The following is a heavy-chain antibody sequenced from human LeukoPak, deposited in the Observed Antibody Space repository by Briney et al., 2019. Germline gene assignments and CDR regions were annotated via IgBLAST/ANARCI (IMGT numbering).Heavy chain of an antibody. D-gene: IGHD6-19*01. CDR3: ARDAVHSSGWFTYFDY. CDR2: TYYRSKWYN. Sequence: PSQTLSLTCAISGDSVSSNIAAWNWIRQSPSRGLEWLGRTYYRSKWYNDYAVSVKSRITINPDTSKNQFSLQLNSVTPEDTAVYYCARDAVHSSGWFTYFDYWGQGTLVTVSS. CDR1: GDSVSSNIAA. J-gene: IGHJ4*02. V-gene: IGHV6-1*01.